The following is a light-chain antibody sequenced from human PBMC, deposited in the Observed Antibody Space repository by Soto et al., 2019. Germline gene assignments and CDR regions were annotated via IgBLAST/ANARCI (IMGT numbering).Light chain of an antibody. CDR2: GAS. Sequence: DIVMTQSPDSLSLSPGERATLSCRASQSVSISLAWYQQKPGQAPRLLIYGASSRATGIPDRFSGSGSGTDFTLTIIRLEPEDFAVYYCQQYGSSPSTFGQGTRLEIK. V-gene: IGKV3-20*01. CDR3: QQYGSSPST. CDR1: QSVSIS. J-gene: IGKJ5*01.